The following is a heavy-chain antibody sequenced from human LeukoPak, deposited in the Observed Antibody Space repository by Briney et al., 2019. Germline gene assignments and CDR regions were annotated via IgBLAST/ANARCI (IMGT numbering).Heavy chain of an antibody. CDR2: IYYSGST. CDR1: GGSISSYY. V-gene: IGHV4-59*08. CDR3: ARHRGYSYGYDAFDI. Sequence: PSETLSLTCTVSGGSISSYYWSWIRQPPGKGLEWIGYIYYSGSTNYNPSLKSRVTISVDTSKNQFSLKLSSVTAADTAVYYCARHRGYSYGYDAFDIWGQGTMVTVSS. D-gene: IGHD5-18*01. J-gene: IGHJ3*02.